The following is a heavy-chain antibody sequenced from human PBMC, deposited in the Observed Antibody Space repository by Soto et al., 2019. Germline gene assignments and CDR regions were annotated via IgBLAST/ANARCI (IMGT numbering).Heavy chain of an antibody. CDR1: GASISSSRSY. D-gene: IGHD3-3*01. V-gene: IGHV4-39*01. Sequence: PSETLSLTCTVSGASISSSRSYWGWVRQPPGKGLEWIVSFYYTGGTYSTYYNPSLKSRVTISVDTSKSQFSLNLRSVTAADTAVYYCASPRQGNYDFLSGYYALDYWGQGTLVPVSS. J-gene: IGHJ4*02. CDR3: ASPRQGNYDFLSGYYALDY. CDR2: FYYTGGT.